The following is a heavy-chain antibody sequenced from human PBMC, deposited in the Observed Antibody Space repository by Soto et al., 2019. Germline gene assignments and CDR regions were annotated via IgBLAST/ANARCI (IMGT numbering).Heavy chain of an antibody. V-gene: IGHV4-30-4*01. D-gene: IGHD2-2*02. CDR1: GGSINIDHYH. Sequence: SATLSLTCTVSGGSINIDHYHWTWIRQTPGKGMEWIGYILYTGSTYYNPSLKSRVTISVDTSKNQFSLKLSSVTAADTAVYYCAREAIIVVVPAAIKPAENYYYYYMDVWGKGTTVTAP. CDR3: AREAIIVVVPAAIKPAENYYYYYMDV. J-gene: IGHJ6*03. CDR2: ILYTGST.